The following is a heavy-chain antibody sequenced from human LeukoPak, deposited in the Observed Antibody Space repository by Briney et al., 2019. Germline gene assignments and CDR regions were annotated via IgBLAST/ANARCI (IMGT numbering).Heavy chain of an antibody. J-gene: IGHJ4*02. CDR2: IRGQANSYAT. CDR1: GFTFSGSA. CDR3: TRHDYYGSGSYYKDY. D-gene: IGHD3-10*01. V-gene: IGHV3-73*01. Sequence: GGSLRLSCAASGFTFSGSAMHWVRQASGKGLEWVGRIRGQANSYATAYAASVKGRFTISRDDSKNTAYLQMNSLKTEDTAVYYCTRHDYYGSGSYYKDYWGQGTLVTVSS.